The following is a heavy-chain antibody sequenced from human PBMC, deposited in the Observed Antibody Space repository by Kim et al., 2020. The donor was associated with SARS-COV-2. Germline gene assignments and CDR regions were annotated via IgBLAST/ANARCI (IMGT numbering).Heavy chain of an antibody. CDR1: GGSINSYY. J-gene: IGHJ4*02. V-gene: IGHV4-59*01. CDR3: ARDIWNTSGYYHDY. D-gene: IGHD3-22*01. Sequence: SETLSLTCTVSGGSINSYYWSWIRQPPGKGLEWIGYIYYSGSTNYNPSLKSRVTIPVDTSKNQFSLELNSVTAADAAVYYCARDIWNTSGYYHDYWGQGTLVTVSS. CDR2: IYYSGST.